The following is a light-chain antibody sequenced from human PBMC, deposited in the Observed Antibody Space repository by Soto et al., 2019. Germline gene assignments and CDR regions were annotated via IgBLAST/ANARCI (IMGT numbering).Light chain of an antibody. CDR1: QSVSNNY. CDR3: QQYGSSGT. V-gene: IGKV3-20*01. Sequence: EIVFTQSPGTLSLCPWEIATLSCRASQSVSNNYLAWYRQKPGQAPRLLIYGASNRATGIPDRFSGSGSGTDFTLTISRLETEDFAVYYCQQYGSSGTFGQGTKVDIK. J-gene: IGKJ1*01. CDR2: GAS.